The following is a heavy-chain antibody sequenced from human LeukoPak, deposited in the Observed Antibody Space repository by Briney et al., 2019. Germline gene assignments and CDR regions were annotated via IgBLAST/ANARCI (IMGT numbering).Heavy chain of an antibody. D-gene: IGHD2-15*01. CDR1: GFTFRNYP. CDR2: ISSTGGTI. V-gene: IGHV3-48*01. CDR3: ARGYSRAAFDI. J-gene: IGHJ3*02. Sequence: PGGSLRLSCAASGFTFRNYPMNWVRQAPGKGLEWVSFISSTGGTIYYADSVKGRFTVSRDNGKNSLLLQMNSLRAEDTALYYCARGYSRAAFDIWGQGTVVAVSS.